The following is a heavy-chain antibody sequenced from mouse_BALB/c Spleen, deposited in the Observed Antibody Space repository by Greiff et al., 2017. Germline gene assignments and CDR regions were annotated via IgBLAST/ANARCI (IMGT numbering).Heavy chain of an antibody. CDR1: GYTFTSYW. V-gene: IGHV1S81*02. D-gene: IGHD1-1*02. CDR2: INPSNGRT. J-gene: IGHJ3*01. Sequence: QVQLQQSGAELVKPGASVKLSCKASGYTFTSYWMHWVKQRPGQGLEWIGEINPSNGRTNYNEKFKSKATLTVDKSSSTAYMQLSSLTSEDSAVYYCASYGAPFAYWGQGTLVTVSA. CDR3: ASYGAPFAY.